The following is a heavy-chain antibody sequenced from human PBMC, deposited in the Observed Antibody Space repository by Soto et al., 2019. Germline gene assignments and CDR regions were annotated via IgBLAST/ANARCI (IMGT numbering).Heavy chain of an antibody. D-gene: IGHD3-3*01. CDR3: AVLGVDNYYYYYMDV. CDR2: IWYDGSNK. J-gene: IGHJ6*03. V-gene: IGHV3-33*01. CDR1: GFTFSSYG. Sequence: SLRLSCAASGFTFSSYGMHWVRQAPGKGLEWVAVIWYDGSNKYYADSVKGRFTISRDNSKNTLYLQMNSLRAEDTAVYYCAVLGVDNYYYYYMDVWGKGTTVTVSS.